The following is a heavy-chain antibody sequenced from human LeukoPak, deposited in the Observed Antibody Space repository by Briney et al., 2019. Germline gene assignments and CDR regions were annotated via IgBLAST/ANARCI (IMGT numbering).Heavy chain of an antibody. CDR3: ARATVDTAMVFDY. Sequence: PGASVTVSCMASGYTFTGYYMHWVRQAAGQGLEWMGWINPNSGGTNYAQTFQGWVTMTRDTSISTAYMELSRLRSDDTAVYYCARATVDTAMVFDYWGQGTLVTVSS. CDR1: GYTFTGYY. CDR2: INPNSGGT. J-gene: IGHJ4*02. V-gene: IGHV1-2*04. D-gene: IGHD5-18*01.